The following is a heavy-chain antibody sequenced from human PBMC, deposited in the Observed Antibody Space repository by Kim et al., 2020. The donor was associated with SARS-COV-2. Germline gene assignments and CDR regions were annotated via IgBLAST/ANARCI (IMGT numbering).Heavy chain of an antibody. V-gene: IGHV4-39*01. D-gene: IGHD5-18*01. Sequence: PSLKSRVTISVDTSKNQFSLKLSSVTAADTAVYYCARQVDTAMVVGTIDYWGQGTLVTVSS. CDR3: ARQVDTAMVVGTIDY. J-gene: IGHJ4*02.